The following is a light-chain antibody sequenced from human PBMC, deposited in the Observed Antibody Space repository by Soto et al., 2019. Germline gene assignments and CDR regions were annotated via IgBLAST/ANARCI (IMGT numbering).Light chain of an antibody. CDR1: SSDVGGYND. J-gene: IGLJ2*01. CDR3: SSYTSSNTVV. Sequence: QSALTQPASVSGAPGQSITISCTGTSSDVGGYNDVSWYQQHPGTAPKLMIYDDSNRPSGVSNRFSGSKSGNTASLTISGLQAEDEADYYCSSYTSSNTVVFGVGTKLTVL. V-gene: IGLV2-14*01. CDR2: DDS.